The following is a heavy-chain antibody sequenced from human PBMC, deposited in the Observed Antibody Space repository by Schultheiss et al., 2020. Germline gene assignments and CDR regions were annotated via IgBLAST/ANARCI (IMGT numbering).Heavy chain of an antibody. D-gene: IGHD2-2*01. CDR2: IYPGDSDT. CDR1: GYSFTSYW. V-gene: IGHV5-51*01. Sequence: VESLKISCKGSGYSFTSYWIGWVRQMPGKGLEWMGIIYPGDSDTRYSPSFQGQVTISADKSISTAYLQWSSLKASDTAMYYCARQGKYCSSTSCGNNWFDPWGQGTLVTVSS. J-gene: IGHJ5*02. CDR3: ARQGKYCSSTSCGNNWFDP.